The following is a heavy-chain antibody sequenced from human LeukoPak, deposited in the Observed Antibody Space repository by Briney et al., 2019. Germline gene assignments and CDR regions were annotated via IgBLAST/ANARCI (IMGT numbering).Heavy chain of an antibody. J-gene: IGHJ4*02. V-gene: IGHV4-39*01. D-gene: IGHD6-6*01. CDR3: ARRSSSPQILIDY. Sequence: SETLSLTCTVSGGSTSSSYYYWGWIRQPPGKGLEWIGSIYSSGSAYYNPSLKSRVTISEDTSKNQFSLKLSSVTAADTAVYFCARRSSSPQILIDYWGQGTLVTVSS. CDR1: GGSTSSSYYY. CDR2: IYSSGSA.